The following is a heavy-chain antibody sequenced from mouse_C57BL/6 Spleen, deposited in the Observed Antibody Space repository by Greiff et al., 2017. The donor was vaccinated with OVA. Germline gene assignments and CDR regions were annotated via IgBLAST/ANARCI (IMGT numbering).Heavy chain of an antibody. Sequence: VQLQQPGAELVKPGASVKMSCKASGYTFTSYWITWVKQRPGQGLEWIGDIYPGSGSTNYNEKFKSKATLAVVTSSSTAYMQLSSLTSEDSAVYYCAREKGACNYVSYFDYWGQGTTLTVSS. CDR3: AREKGACNYVSYFDY. CDR2: IYPGSGST. J-gene: IGHJ2*01. V-gene: IGHV1-55*01. CDR1: GYTFTSYW. D-gene: IGHD2-1*01.